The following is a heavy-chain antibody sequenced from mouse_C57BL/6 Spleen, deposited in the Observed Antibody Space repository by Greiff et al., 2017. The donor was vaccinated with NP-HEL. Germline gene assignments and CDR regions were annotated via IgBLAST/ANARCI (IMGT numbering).Heavy chain of an antibody. Sequence: VQLQQPGAELVKPGASVKLSCKASGYTFTSYWMQWVKQRPGQGLEWIGEIDPSDSYTNYNQKFKGKATLTVDTSSSTAYMQLSSLTSEDSAVYYCARSIYYDYRAWFAYWGQGTLVTVSA. D-gene: IGHD2-4*01. V-gene: IGHV1-50*01. CDR2: IDPSDSYT. J-gene: IGHJ3*01. CDR3: ARSIYYDYRAWFAY. CDR1: GYTFTSYW.